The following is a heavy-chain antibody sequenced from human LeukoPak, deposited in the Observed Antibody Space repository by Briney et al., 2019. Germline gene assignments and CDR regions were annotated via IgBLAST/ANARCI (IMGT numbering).Heavy chain of an antibody. Sequence: PGGSLRLSCAASGFTFSSYAMSWVRQAPGKGLEWVSAISGSGGSTYYADSVKGRFTISRDNSKNTLYLQMNSLIAEDTAVYYCANSPYYYYYYYMDVWGKGTTVTVSS. V-gene: IGHV3-23*01. CDR2: ISGSGGST. CDR3: ANSPYYYYYYYMDV. CDR1: GFTFSSYA. J-gene: IGHJ6*03.